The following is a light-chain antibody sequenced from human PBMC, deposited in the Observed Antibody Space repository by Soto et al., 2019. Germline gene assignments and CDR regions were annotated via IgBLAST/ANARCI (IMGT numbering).Light chain of an antibody. CDR3: QQRSNWPPIT. Sequence: EIVMTQSPATLSVSPGERATLSCRASQSVSSNLAWYQQKPGQAPRLLIYDASTRATGIPARFSGSGSGTDFTLTISSLEPEDFAVYYCQQRSNWPPITFGQGTRLETK. CDR2: DAS. CDR1: QSVSSN. V-gene: IGKV3-11*01. J-gene: IGKJ5*01.